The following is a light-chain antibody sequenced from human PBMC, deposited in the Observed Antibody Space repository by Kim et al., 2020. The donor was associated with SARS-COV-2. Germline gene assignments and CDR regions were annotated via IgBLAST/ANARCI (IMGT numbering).Light chain of an antibody. CDR1: NMGSQS. V-gene: IGLV3-21*03. CDR3: QVWGTSSDHPEV. J-gene: IGLJ3*02. CDR2: DNS. Sequence: PGKTARSTCGGSNMGSQSVHWYQQESGQAPVLVVYDNSVRPSGIPERFSGSNSGNTATLTISRVEAGDEADYYCQVWGTSSDHPEVFGGGTQLTVL.